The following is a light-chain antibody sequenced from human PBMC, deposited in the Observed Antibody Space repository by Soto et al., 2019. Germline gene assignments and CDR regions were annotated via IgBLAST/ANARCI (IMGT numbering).Light chain of an antibody. Sequence: EIVLTQSPGTLSLSPGERATLSRRASQSINNRYLAWYQQKPGQAPRLLIYAASSRATGIPDRFSGSGSGTDFTLTISRLEPEDLAVYYCQQFGSSPGFTFGPGTKVDIK. CDR1: QSINNRY. CDR3: QQFGSSPGFT. J-gene: IGKJ3*01. CDR2: AAS. V-gene: IGKV3-20*01.